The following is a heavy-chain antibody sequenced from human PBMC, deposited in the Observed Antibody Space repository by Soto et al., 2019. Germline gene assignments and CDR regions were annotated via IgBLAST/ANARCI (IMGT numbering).Heavy chain of an antibody. CDR3: ARDPYSGSSPLDY. Sequence: EVQLVESGGGLVQPGGSLRLSCAASGFTFNSYSMNWVRQAPGKGLEWVSYISGGSGTIYYADSVKGRFTISRDNAKKSLYLQMNSLTHEDTAVYYCARDPYSGSSPLDYWGQGTLVTVSS. J-gene: IGHJ4*02. CDR2: ISGGSGTI. V-gene: IGHV3-48*02. D-gene: IGHD1-26*01. CDR1: GFTFNSYS.